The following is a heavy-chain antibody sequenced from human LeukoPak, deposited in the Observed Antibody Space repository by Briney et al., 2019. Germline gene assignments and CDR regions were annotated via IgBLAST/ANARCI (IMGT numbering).Heavy chain of an antibody. V-gene: IGHV1-2*06. D-gene: IGHD6-13*01. CDR1: GYTFTGYY. Sequence: ASVKVSCKASGYTFTGYYMHWVRQAPGQGLEWMGRINPNSGGTNYAQKFQGRVTMTRDTSISTAYMELSRLRSDDTAVHYCAREGIAAAGTDWFDPWGQGTLVTVSS. CDR2: INPNSGGT. J-gene: IGHJ5*02. CDR3: AREGIAAAGTDWFDP.